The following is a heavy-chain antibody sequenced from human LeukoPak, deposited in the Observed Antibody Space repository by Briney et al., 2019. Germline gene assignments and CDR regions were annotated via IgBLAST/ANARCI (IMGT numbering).Heavy chain of an antibody. Sequence: SQTLSLTCTVSGGSISSGSYYWNWIRQPAGKGLEWIGRIYTSGSTNSNPSFQSRVTISVDTSKNQFSLDLRSVTAADTAVYYCARGSTAGAMGHYWGQGTLVSVST. CDR3: ARGSTAGAMGHY. D-gene: IGHD1-26*01. CDR2: IYTSGST. J-gene: IGHJ4*02. V-gene: IGHV4-61*02. CDR1: GGSISSGSYY.